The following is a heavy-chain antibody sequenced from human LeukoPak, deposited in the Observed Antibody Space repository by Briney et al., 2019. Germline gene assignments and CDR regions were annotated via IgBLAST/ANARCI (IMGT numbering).Heavy chain of an antibody. J-gene: IGHJ5*02. CDR1: GGSISSYY. CDR2: LYYSGST. V-gene: IGHV4-59*01. D-gene: IGHD3-3*01. CDR3: ARRVRYDFWSGYGHNWFDP. Sequence: SETLSLTCTVSGGSISSYYWSWIRQPPRKGLEWIGHLYYSGSTNYNPSLKSRVTISVDTSKNQFSLKLSSVTAADMAVYYCARRVRYDFWSGYGHNWFDPWGQGTLVTVSS.